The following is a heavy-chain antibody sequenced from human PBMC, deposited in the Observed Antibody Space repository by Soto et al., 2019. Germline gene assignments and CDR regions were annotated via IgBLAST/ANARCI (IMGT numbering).Heavy chain of an antibody. CDR2: INPNSGGT. J-gene: IGHJ4*02. V-gene: IGHV1-2*02. D-gene: IGHD1-1*01. CDR3: AKEPATAKPEGVDF. CDR1: GYAFSDYY. Sequence: ASVKVSCKASGYAFSDYYIHWVRQAPGQGLEWMGWINPNSGGTKYAPKFQGGVTMTRDTSITTAYMELSRLRSGDTAVYYCAKEPATAKPEGVDFWGQGTLVTVSS.